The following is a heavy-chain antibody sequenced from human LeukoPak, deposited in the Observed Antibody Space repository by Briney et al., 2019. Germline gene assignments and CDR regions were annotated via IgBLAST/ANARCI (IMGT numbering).Heavy chain of an antibody. J-gene: IGHJ4*02. CDR1: GFTFSSYA. CDR2: ISGSGGST. D-gene: IGHD3-10*01. V-gene: IGHV3-23*01. Sequence: GGSLRLSCAASGFTFSSYAMSWVGQAPGKGVEWVSAISGSGGSTYYADSVKGRFTISRDNSKNTLYLQMNSLRAEDTAVYYCAKDLLFGESVADWGQGTLVTVSS. CDR3: AKDLLFGESVAD.